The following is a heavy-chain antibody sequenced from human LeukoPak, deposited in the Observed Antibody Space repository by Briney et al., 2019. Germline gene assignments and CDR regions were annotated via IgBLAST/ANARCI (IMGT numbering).Heavy chain of an antibody. CDR3: AREKDFGVVISPRYYYYYMDV. J-gene: IGHJ6*03. D-gene: IGHD3-3*01. Sequence: SVKVSCKASGGTFSSYTISWVRQAPGQGLEWMGRIIPILGIANYAQKFQGRVTITADKSTSTAYMELSSLRSEDTAVYYCAREKDFGVVISPRYYYYYMDVWGKGTTVSVSS. CDR2: IIPILGIA. CDR1: GGTFSSYT. V-gene: IGHV1-69*04.